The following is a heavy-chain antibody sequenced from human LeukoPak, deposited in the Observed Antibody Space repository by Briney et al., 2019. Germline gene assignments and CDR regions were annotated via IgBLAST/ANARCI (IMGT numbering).Heavy chain of an antibody. J-gene: IGHJ3*02. CDR2: ISSSSSYI. CDR1: GFTFSSYS. Sequence: GGSLRLSCAASGFTFSSYSMTWVRQAPGKGLEWVSSISSSSSYIYYADSVKGRFTISRDNAKNSLYLQMNSLRAEDTAVYYCARDPTYCGGDCYRGHDAFDIWGQGTMVTVSS. CDR3: ARDPTYCGGDCYRGHDAFDI. D-gene: IGHD2-21*02. V-gene: IGHV3-21*01.